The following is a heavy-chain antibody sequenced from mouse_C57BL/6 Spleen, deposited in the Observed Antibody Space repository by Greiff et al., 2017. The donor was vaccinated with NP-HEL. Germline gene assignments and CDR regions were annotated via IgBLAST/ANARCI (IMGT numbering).Heavy chain of an antibody. CDR2: IYPSDSET. Sequence: QVQLQQPGAELVRPGSSVKLSCKASGYTFTSYWMDWVKQRPGQGLEWIGNIYPSDSETHYNQKFKDKATLTVDKSSSTAYMQLSSLTSEDSAVYYCAREGLLRFDYWGQGTTLTVSS. J-gene: IGHJ2*01. V-gene: IGHV1-61*01. D-gene: IGHD1-1*01. CDR3: AREGLLRFDY. CDR1: GYTFTSYW.